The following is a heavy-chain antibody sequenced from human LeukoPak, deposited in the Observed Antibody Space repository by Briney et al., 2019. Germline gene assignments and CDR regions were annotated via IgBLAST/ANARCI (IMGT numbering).Heavy chain of an antibody. V-gene: IGHV3-9*01. CDR1: GFTFDDYG. D-gene: IGHD3-9*01. Sequence: GGSLRLSCAASGFTFDDYGMSWVRQAPGKGLEWVSGISWNSGSIGYADSVKGRFTISRDNAKNSLYLQMNSLRAEDTALYYCAKGKRYFDWLPLDYWGQGTLVTVSS. J-gene: IGHJ4*02. CDR2: ISWNSGSI. CDR3: AKGKRYFDWLPLDY.